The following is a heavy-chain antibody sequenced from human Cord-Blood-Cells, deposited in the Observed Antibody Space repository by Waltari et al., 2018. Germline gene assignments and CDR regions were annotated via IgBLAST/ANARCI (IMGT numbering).Heavy chain of an antibody. V-gene: IGHV1-2*02. CDR2: INPNSGGQ. Sequence: QVQLAQSGAEVQKPGASVNVSCKASGYTFTGYYMHWVRQARGQGLEWMGWINPNSGGQNYAQKFQGRVTMTREASISTAYMELSRLRSDDTAVDYCARGRQLLIASDYWGQGTLVA. J-gene: IGHJ4*02. D-gene: IGHD2-2*01. CDR3: ARGRQLLIASDY. CDR1: GYTFTGYY.